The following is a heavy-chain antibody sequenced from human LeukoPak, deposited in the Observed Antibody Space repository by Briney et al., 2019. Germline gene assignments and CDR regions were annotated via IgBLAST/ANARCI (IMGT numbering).Heavy chain of an antibody. D-gene: IGHD5-24*01. Sequence: PSETLSLTCTVSGGSISSSSYYWGWIRQPPGKGLEWIGSIYYSGSTYYNPSLTSRVTISVDTSKNQFSLKLSSVTAADTAVYYCARHGENDVEMATIDYWGQGTLVTVSS. J-gene: IGHJ4*02. CDR3: ARHGENDVEMATIDY. CDR1: GGSISSSSYY. V-gene: IGHV4-39*01. CDR2: IYYSGST.